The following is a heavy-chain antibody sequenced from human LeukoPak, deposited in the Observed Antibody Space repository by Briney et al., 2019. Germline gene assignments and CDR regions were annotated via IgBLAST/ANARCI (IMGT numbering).Heavy chain of an antibody. Sequence: SETLSLTCAVYGGSFSGYYWSWIRQPPGKGLEWIGEIDHSGSTNYNPSLKSRVTISVDTSKNQFSLKLSSVTAADTAVYYCARSLGLYCCRTRWYTTRHNWFDPWGQGTLVTVSS. J-gene: IGHJ5*02. D-gene: IGHD2-2*01. CDR3: ARSLGLYCCRTRWYTTRHNWFDP. CDR2: IDHSGST. V-gene: IGHV4-34*01. CDR1: GGSFSGYY.